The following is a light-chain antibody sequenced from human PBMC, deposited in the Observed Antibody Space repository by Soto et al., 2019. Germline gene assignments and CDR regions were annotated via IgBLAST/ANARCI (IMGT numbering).Light chain of an antibody. CDR1: TSDVGGYNY. CDR2: DVT. V-gene: IGLV2-14*03. Sequence: QSVLTQPASVSGSLGQSITISCTGSTSDVGGYNYVSWYQQYPGTAPKLMIFDVTNRPSGVSNRFSGSKSGNTASLTISGLQADDEADYYCSSYTSSDTLVFGGGTQLTVL. J-gene: IGLJ7*01. CDR3: SSYTSSDTLV.